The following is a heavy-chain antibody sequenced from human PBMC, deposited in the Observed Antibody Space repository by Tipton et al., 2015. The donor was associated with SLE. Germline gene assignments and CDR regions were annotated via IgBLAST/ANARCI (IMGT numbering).Heavy chain of an antibody. D-gene: IGHD1-26*01. CDR3: ARGELPYYYYMDV. CDR2: ISYDGSNK. V-gene: IGHV3-30-3*01. CDR1: GFTFSNAW. J-gene: IGHJ6*03. Sequence: RSLRLSCAASGFTFSNAWMSWVRQAPGKGLEWVAVISYDGSNKYYADSVKGRFTISRDNSKNTLYLQMNSLRAEDTAVYYCARGELPYYYYMDVWGKGTTVTVSS.